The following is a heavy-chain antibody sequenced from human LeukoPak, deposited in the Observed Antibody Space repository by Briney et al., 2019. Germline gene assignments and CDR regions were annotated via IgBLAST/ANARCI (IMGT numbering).Heavy chain of an antibody. V-gene: IGHV3-23*01. J-gene: IGHJ4*02. D-gene: IGHD3-16*01. CDR3: VKAGGVWGTFDY. CDR1: GFTLSSYA. Sequence: GGSLRLSCAASGFTLSSYAMSWVRQAPGKGLEWVSAISGSGGSTYYADSVKGRFTISRDNSKNTLYLQMNSLRAEDTAVYYCVKAGGVWGTFDYWGQGTLVTVSS. CDR2: ISGSGGST.